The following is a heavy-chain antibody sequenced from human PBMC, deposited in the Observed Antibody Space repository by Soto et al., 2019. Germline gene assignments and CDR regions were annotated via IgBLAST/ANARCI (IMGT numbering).Heavy chain of an antibody. CDR1: GFTFSSYS. Sequence: EVQLVESGGGLVQPGGSLRLSCAASGFTFSSYSMNWVRQAPGKGLEWVSYISSSSSTIYYADSVKGRFTISRDNAKNSLYLQMNSLRDEDTAVYYCARAGLRTYSSSSRYYYGMDVWGQGTTVTVSS. D-gene: IGHD6-6*01. CDR2: ISSSSSTI. J-gene: IGHJ6*02. V-gene: IGHV3-48*02. CDR3: ARAGLRTYSSSSRYYYGMDV.